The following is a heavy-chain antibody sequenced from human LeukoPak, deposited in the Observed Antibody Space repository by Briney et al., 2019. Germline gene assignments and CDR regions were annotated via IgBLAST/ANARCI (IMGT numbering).Heavy chain of an antibody. D-gene: IGHD3-22*01. J-gene: IGHJ5*02. CDR1: GYTFTSYY. CDR3: ARADYSRVATGTYDSSARYNWFDP. Sequence: ASVKVSCKASGYTFTSYYMHWVRQAPGQGLEWMGIINPSGGSTSYAQKFQGRVTMTRDMSTSTVYMELSSLRSEDTAVYYCARADYSRVATGTYDSSARYNWFDPWGRGTLVTVSS. V-gene: IGHV1-46*01. CDR2: INPSGGST.